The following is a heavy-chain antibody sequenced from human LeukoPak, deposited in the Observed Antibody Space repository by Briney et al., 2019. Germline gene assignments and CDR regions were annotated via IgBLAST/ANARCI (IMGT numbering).Heavy chain of an antibody. J-gene: IGHJ4*02. Sequence: GESLKISCKGSGYSFTSYWIGWVRQMPGKGLEWMGIIYPGDSDTRYSPSFQGQVAISADKSISTAYLQRSSLKASDTAMYYCARVDTAMGLDYWGQGTLVTVSS. CDR3: ARVDTAMGLDY. V-gene: IGHV5-51*01. CDR1: GYSFTSYW. CDR2: IYPGDSDT. D-gene: IGHD5-18*01.